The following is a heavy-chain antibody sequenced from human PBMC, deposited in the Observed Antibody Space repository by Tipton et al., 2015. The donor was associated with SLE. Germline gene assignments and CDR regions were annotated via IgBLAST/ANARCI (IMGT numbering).Heavy chain of an antibody. CDR1: GYSISSGYY. J-gene: IGHJ6*03. Sequence: TLSLTCAVSGYSISSGYYWGWIRQPPGKGLEWIGSIYHSGSTYYNPSLKSRVTISVDTSKNQFSLKLSSVTAADTAVYYCARESRGSGSYRYYYYYMDVWGKGTTVTVSS. V-gene: IGHV4-38-2*02. CDR2: IYHSGST. D-gene: IGHD3-10*01. CDR3: ARESRGSGSYRYYYYYMDV.